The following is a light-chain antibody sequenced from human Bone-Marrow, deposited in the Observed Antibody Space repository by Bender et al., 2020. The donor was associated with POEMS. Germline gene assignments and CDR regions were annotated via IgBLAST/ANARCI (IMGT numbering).Light chain of an antibody. CDR3: LLTYGGPRV. V-gene: IGLV7-46*01. Sequence: QAVVTQEPSLTVSPGGTVTLTCGSSTGPVTHAHWPYWFQQKPGQAPRTFIFDTSEKHPWTPARFSCSLLGAKAALTLSGAQPEDEADYYCLLTYGGPRVFGGGTTLTVL. CDR2: DTS. CDR1: TGPVTHAHW. J-gene: IGLJ3*02.